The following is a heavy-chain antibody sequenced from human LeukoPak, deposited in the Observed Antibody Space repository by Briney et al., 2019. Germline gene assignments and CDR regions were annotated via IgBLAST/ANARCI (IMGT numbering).Heavy chain of an antibody. Sequence: PSETLSLTCAVYGGSFSGYYWSWIRQPPGKGLEWIGEINHSGSTNYNPSLKSRVTISVDTSKNQFSLKLSSVTAADTAVYYCARVGFLEWSYYMDVWGKGTTVTVSS. CDR2: INHSGST. V-gene: IGHV4-34*01. CDR1: GGSFSGYY. D-gene: IGHD3-3*01. J-gene: IGHJ6*03. CDR3: ARVGFLEWSYYMDV.